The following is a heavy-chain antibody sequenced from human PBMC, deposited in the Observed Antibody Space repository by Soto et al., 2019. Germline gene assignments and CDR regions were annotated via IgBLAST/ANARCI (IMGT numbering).Heavy chain of an antibody. J-gene: IGHJ6*02. CDR3: ARAGGGYCSGGSCYYYYGMDV. Sequence: SVKVSCKASGYTFTSYAMHWVRQAPGQRLEWMGWINAGNGNTKYSQKFQGRVTITRDTSASTAYMELSSLRSEDTAVYYCARAGGGYCSGGSCYYYYGMDVWGQGTTVTVSS. V-gene: IGHV1-3*01. CDR1: GYTFTSYA. CDR2: INAGNGNT. D-gene: IGHD2-15*01.